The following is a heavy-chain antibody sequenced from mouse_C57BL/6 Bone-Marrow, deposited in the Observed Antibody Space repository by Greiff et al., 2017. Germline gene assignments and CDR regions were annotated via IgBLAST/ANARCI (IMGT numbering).Heavy chain of an antibody. CDR2: INPRNGGT. V-gene: IGHV1-53*01. Sequence: QVQLQQPGTELVKPGASVKLSCKASGYTFTSYWMHWVKQRPGQGLAWIGNINPRNGGTNYNEKFKSKAPLAVAKSSITAYMQLSSLTSEHSTVYYDAPATVVATPYYYAMDYWGQGTSVTVSS. CDR3: APATVVATPYYYAMDY. CDR1: GYTFTSYW. D-gene: IGHD1-1*01. J-gene: IGHJ4*01.